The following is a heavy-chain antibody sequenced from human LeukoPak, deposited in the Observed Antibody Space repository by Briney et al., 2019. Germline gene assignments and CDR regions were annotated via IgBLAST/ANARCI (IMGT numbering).Heavy chain of an antibody. V-gene: IGHV3-48*03. CDR3: AKNQLIVVVPAAMGY. Sequence: GGSLRLSCAASGFTFSSYEMNWVRQAPGKGLEWVSYISSSGSTIYYADSVKGRFTISRDNSKNTLYLQMNSLRAEDTAVYYCAKNQLIVVVPAAMGYWGQGTLVTVSS. CDR1: GFTFSSYE. CDR2: ISSSGSTI. D-gene: IGHD2-2*01. J-gene: IGHJ4*02.